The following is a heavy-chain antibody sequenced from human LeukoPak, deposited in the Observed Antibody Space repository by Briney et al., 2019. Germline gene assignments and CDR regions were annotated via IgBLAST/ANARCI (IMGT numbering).Heavy chain of an antibody. CDR3: ARVPHYDFWSGYLVDY. CDR1: GFTFDDYA. Sequence: HPGRSLRLSCAASGFTFDDYAMHWVRQAPGKGLEWVSGISWNSGSRGYADSVKGRFTISRDNAKNSLYLQMNSLRAEDTAVYYCARVPHYDFWSGYLVDYWGQGTLVTVSS. J-gene: IGHJ4*02. D-gene: IGHD3-3*01. V-gene: IGHV3-9*01. CDR2: ISWNSGSR.